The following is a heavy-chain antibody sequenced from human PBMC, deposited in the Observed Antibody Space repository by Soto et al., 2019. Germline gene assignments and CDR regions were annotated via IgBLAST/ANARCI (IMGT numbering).Heavy chain of an antibody. V-gene: IGHV4-61*01. Sequence: PSETLSLTGTVAGGSVSSGSYYWSWIRQPPGKGLERIGYIYYSGSTNYNPSLKSRVTLSVDTSKNQFSLKLSSVTAADTAVYYCARGRVVAARNGIEGWGQGPTVTVSS. CDR1: GGSVSSGSYY. J-gene: IGHJ6*02. CDR3: ARGRVVAARNGIEG. CDR2: IYYSGST. D-gene: IGHD2-15*01.